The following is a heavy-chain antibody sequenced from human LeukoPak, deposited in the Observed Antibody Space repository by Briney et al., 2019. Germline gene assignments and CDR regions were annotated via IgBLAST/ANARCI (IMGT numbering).Heavy chain of an antibody. J-gene: IGHJ4*02. CDR2: ISAYNGNT. V-gene: IGHV1-18*01. Sequence: ASVKVSCKASGYTFTSYGISWVRQAPGQGLEWMGWISAYNGNTNYAQKLQGRVTMTTDTSTSTAYMELRSLRSDDTAVYYCARGGNGGVVVVAATPFDYWGQGTLVTVSS. CDR1: GYTFTSYG. CDR3: ARGGNGGVVVVAATPFDY. D-gene: IGHD2-15*01.